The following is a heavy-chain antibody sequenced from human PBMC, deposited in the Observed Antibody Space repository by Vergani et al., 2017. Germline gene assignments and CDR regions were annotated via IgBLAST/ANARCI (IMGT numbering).Heavy chain of an antibody. V-gene: IGHV3-23*01. CDR3: AKGKYMTTVDLDAFDI. J-gene: IGHJ3*02. D-gene: IGHD4-11*01. Sequence: EVQLLESGGGLVQPGGSLRLSCPASRFTFPXXSMRSVPPAPGTALPWVSSIIGSGGSTYYADSVKGRFTIARDNSKNTLYLQMNSLRAEDTAVYYCAKGKYMTTVDLDAFDIWGQGTMVTGSS. CDR1: RFTFPXXS. CDR2: IIGSGGST.